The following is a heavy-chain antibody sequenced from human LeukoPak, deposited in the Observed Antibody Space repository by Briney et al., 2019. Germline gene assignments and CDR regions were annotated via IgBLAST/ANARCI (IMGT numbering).Heavy chain of an antibody. CDR3: AKDRRGYSYGYCDFDY. V-gene: IGHV3-30*18. D-gene: IGHD5-18*01. Sequence: GGSLRLSCAASGFTFSSYGMHWVRQAPGKGLEWVAVISYDGSNKYYADSVKGRFTISRDNSKNTLYLQMNRLRAEDTAVYYCAKDRRGYSYGYCDFDYWGQGTLVTVSS. J-gene: IGHJ4*02. CDR1: GFTFSSYG. CDR2: ISYDGSNK.